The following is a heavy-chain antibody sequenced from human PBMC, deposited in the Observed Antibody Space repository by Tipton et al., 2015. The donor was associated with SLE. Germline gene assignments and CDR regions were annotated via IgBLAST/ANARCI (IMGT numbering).Heavy chain of an antibody. CDR1: GITVSSNY. Sequence: SLRLSCAASGITVSSNYMSWVRQAPGKGLEWVAVISYDGSNKYYADSVKGRFTISRDNSKNTLYLQMNSLRAEDTAVYYCARGDSSGSGGAFDIWGQGTMVTVSS. CDR2: ISYDGSNK. V-gene: IGHV3-30*03. J-gene: IGHJ3*02. D-gene: IGHD3-22*01. CDR3: ARGDSSGSGGAFDI.